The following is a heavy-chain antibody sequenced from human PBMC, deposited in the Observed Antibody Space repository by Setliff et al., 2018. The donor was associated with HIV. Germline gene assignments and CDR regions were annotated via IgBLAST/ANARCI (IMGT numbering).Heavy chain of an antibody. Sequence: GGSLRLSCAASGFTFRNAWMSWVRQAPGEGLEWVSAISGSGGATYYADSLKGRFTISKDISKNTLYLQMNSLRAEDTAVYYCASEVCRHSGGYCYDSYAFDIWGQGTLVTVSS. CDR2: ISGSGGAT. D-gene: IGHD3-22*01. CDR1: GFTFRNAW. J-gene: IGHJ3*02. CDR3: ASEVCRHSGGYCYDSYAFDI. V-gene: IGHV3-23*01.